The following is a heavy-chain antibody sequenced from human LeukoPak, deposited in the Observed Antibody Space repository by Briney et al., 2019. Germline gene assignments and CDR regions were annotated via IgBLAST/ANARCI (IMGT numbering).Heavy chain of an antibody. V-gene: IGHV3-23*01. CDR2: ISGSGGST. CDR1: GFTFSTYA. D-gene: IGHD5-18*01. CDR3: TRGWIQLWNDAFDI. Sequence: GGSLRLSCAASGFTFSTYAMSWVRQAPGKGLEWVSVISGSGGSTYYADSVKGRFTISRDNSKNTPYLQMNSLRPEDTAVYYCTRGWIQLWNDAFDIWGQGTMVTVSS. J-gene: IGHJ3*02.